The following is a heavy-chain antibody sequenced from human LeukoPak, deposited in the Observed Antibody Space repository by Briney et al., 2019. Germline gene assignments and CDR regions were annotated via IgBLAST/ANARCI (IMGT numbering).Heavy chain of an antibody. D-gene: IGHD1-26*01. CDR1: GFTFSSYW. CDR2: INSDGSTT. CDR3: ARGTGYSVFDI. J-gene: IGHJ3*02. V-gene: IGHV3-74*01. Sequence: GGSLRLSCAASGFTFSSYWMHWVRQAPGKGLVWVSRINSDGSTTNYADSVKGRFTISRDKAKNTLYLQITSLRAEDTALYYCARGTGYSVFDIWGQGTVVTVSS.